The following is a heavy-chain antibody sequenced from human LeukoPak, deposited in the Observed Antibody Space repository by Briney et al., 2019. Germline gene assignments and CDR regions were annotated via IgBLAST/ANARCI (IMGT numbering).Heavy chain of an antibody. V-gene: IGHV4-59*01. Sequence: SETLSLTCTVSGGSISTYYWNWIRQPPGKGLEWIGYIYHSGNTNYNPSLQSRVTISVDTSKNQFSLNLNSVTAADTAVYYCARYRVVVITNKNYYFDYWGQGTLVTVSS. CDR2: IYHSGNT. J-gene: IGHJ4*02. CDR1: GGSISTYY. CDR3: ARYRVVVITNKNYYFDY. D-gene: IGHD3-22*01.